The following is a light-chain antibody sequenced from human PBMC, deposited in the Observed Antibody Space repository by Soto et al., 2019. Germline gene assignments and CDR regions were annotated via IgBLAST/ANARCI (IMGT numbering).Light chain of an antibody. Sequence: EISLTQCPDSLSLSPGERATLSCRASQSVSSSYLAWYQQKPGQAPRLLIYGASSRATGIPDRFSGSGSGTDFTLTISRLEPEDFAVYYCQQYGSSPETFGQGTKVDIK. CDR2: GAS. V-gene: IGKV3-20*01. CDR1: QSVSSSY. CDR3: QQYGSSPET. J-gene: IGKJ1*01.